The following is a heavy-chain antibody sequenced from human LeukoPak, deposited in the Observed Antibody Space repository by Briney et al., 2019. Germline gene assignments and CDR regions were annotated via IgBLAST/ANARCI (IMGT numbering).Heavy chain of an antibody. CDR3: ARQGGGYNGYESFDF. Sequence: GGSLRLSCAASGFSVSSNYMSWVRQAPGKGLEWVSVIFGGDNTYYADSVKGRFTISRDNFKNTLYLQMNSLRAEDTAVYYCARQGGGYNGYESFDFWGQGALVTVSS. D-gene: IGHD5-12*01. V-gene: IGHV3-66*04. J-gene: IGHJ4*02. CDR1: GFSVSSNY. CDR2: IFGGDNT.